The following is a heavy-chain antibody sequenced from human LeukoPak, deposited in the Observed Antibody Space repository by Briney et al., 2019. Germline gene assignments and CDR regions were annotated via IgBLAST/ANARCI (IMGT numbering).Heavy chain of an antibody. CDR2: IYHSGST. J-gene: IGHJ4*02. Sequence: SQTLSLTCAVSGGSISSGGYSWSWIRQPPGKGLEWIGYIYHSGSTYYNPSLKSRVTISVDRSKNQFSLKLSSVTAADTAVYYCARQHPGGYSYGYGFDYWGQGTLVTVSS. CDR1: GGSISSGGYS. V-gene: IGHV4-30-2*01. D-gene: IGHD5-18*01. CDR3: ARQHPGGYSYGYGFDY.